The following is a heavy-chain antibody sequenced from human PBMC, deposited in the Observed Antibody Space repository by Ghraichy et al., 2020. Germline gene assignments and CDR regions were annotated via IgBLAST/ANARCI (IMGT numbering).Heavy chain of an antibody. CDR2: IYSGGST. D-gene: IGHD6-13*01. V-gene: IGHV3-53*01. J-gene: IGHJ4*02. Sequence: LSLTCAASGFTVSSNYMSWVRQAPGKGLEWVSVIYSGGSTYYADSVKGRFTISRDNSKNTLYLQMNSLRAEDTAVYYCARAPSSSWLFDYWGQGTLVTVSS. CDR1: GFTVSSNY. CDR3: ARAPSSSWLFDY.